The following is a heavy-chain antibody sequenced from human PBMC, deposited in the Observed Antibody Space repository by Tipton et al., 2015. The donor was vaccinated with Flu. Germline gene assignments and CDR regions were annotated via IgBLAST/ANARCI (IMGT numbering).Heavy chain of an antibody. CDR2: IFYSGST. CDR1: GGSISSFY. V-gene: IGHV4-59*01. D-gene: IGHD2-15*01. CDR3: ARVVCSGGTCYSGDRYGMDV. Sequence: TLSLTCTVSGGSISSFYWSWVRQPPGKGLEWIGYIFYSGSTNYNPSLKSRVTISVDTSKNQFSLKLTSVTAADTAVYYCARVVCSGGTCYSGDRYGMDVWGQGTTVTVPS. J-gene: IGHJ6*02.